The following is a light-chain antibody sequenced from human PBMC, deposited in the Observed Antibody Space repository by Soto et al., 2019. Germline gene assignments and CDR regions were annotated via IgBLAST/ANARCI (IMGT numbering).Light chain of an antibody. CDR2: EVY. Sequence: QSVLTQPASVSGSPGQSITISCTGTSSDVGYYNLVSWYQHHPGTAPKVLIYEVYKRTPGVSNRFSASKSGNTASLTISGLQAEDEADYYCCSYARTTTFVVFGGGTKLTVL. V-gene: IGLV2-23*02. CDR3: CSYARTTTFVV. J-gene: IGLJ2*01. CDR1: SSDVGYYNL.